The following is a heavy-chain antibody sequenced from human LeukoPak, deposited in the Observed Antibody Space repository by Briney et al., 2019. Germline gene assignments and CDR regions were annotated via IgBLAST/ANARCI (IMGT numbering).Heavy chain of an antibody. Sequence: WETLSLTCTVSGGSISSYYWSXXXXXPGKGXXXXGYIYYSGSTNYNPSLKSRVTISVDTSKNQFSLKLSSVTAADTAVYYCARVRFYDTTGYSTSCYLDYWGQRALVTASS. CDR3: ARVRFYDTTGYSTSCYLDY. CDR2: IYYSGST. CDR1: GGSISSYY. V-gene: IGHV4-59*01. D-gene: IGHD3-22*01. J-gene: IGHJ4*02.